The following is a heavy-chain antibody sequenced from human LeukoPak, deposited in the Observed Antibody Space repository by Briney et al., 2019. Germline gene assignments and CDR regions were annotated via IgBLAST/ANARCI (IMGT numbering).Heavy chain of an antibody. CDR1: GGSFSGYY. J-gene: IGHJ4*02. Sequence: PSETLSLTCAVYGGSFSGYYWSWIRQPPGKGLEWIGEINHSGSTNYNPSLKSRVTISVDTSKNQFSLKLSSVTAADTAVYYCARALAVAGTGSWDYWGQGTLVTVSS. CDR3: ARALAVAGTGSWDY. CDR2: INHSGST. V-gene: IGHV4-34*01. D-gene: IGHD6-19*01.